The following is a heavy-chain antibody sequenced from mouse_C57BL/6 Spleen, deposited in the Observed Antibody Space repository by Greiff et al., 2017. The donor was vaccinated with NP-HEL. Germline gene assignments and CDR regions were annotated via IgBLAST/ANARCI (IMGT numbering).Heavy chain of an antibody. CDR1: GYTFTSYW. D-gene: IGHD1-1*01. J-gene: IGHJ2*01. Sequence: QVQLQQPGAELVKPGASVKLSCKASGYTFTSYWMHWVKQRPGQGLEWIGMIHPNSGSTNYNEKFKSKATLTVDKSSSKAYMQLSILASEDSAVYYCASPLYYGSILYYFDYWGQGTTLTVAS. CDR2: IHPNSGST. CDR3: ASPLYYGSILYYFDY. V-gene: IGHV1-64*01.